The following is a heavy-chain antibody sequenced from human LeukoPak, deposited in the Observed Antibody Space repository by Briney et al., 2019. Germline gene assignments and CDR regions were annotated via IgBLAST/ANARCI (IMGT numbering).Heavy chain of an antibody. V-gene: IGHV4-34*01. CDR1: GGSFSGYY. CDR3: ARTGLSYYDFWSGYYDY. J-gene: IGHJ4*02. CDR2: INHSGST. Sequence: PSETLSLTCAVYGGSFSGYYWSWIRQPPGKGLEWIGEINHSGSTNYNPSLKSRVTISVDTSKNQFSLKLSSVTAADTAVYYCARTGLSYYDFWSGYYDYWGQGTLVAVSS. D-gene: IGHD3-3*01.